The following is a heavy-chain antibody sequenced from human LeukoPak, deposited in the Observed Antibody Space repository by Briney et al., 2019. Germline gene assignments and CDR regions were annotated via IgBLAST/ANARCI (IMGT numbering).Heavy chain of an antibody. V-gene: IGHV3-48*03. CDR2: ITHGGSST. Sequence: PGGSLKLSCTASGFMFSNYEINWVRQAPGKGLEWVSYITHGGSSTYYADSVKGRFTISTGNAKNSLSLQMSSLRDEDTAVYYCARARGYSLDYLHYYYYVDVWGKGTTVTVSS. D-gene: IGHD5-18*01. J-gene: IGHJ6*03. CDR1: GFMFSNYE. CDR3: ARARGYSLDYLHYYYYVDV.